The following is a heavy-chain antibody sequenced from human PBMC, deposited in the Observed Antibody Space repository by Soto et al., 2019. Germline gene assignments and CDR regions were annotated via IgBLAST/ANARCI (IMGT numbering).Heavy chain of an antibody. CDR2: IYSGGNT. D-gene: IGHD3-22*01. CDR3: ARGGSAYSLDY. J-gene: IGHJ4*02. V-gene: IGHV3-53*01. CDR1: GFTVSSNY. Sequence: EVQVVESGGGLIQPGGSLRLSCAASGFTVSSNYMTWVRQAPGKGLECVSVIYSGGNTDYADSVKGRFTISRDNAKNTLYLEMNSLRAEDTAVYYSARGGSAYSLDYWGQGTLVTVSS.